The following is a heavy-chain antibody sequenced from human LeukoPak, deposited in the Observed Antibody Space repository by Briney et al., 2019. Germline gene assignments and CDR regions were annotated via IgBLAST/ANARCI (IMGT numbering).Heavy chain of an antibody. Sequence: AGGSLRLSCAASGFTFSSYAMSWVRQAPGKGLEWVSAISGSGGSTYYADSVKGRFTISRDNSKNTLYLQMNSLRAEDTAVYYCAKDLSKTPFYGDYAPGVDIWGQGTMVTVSS. V-gene: IGHV3-23*01. CDR1: GFTFSSYA. J-gene: IGHJ3*02. CDR3: AKDLSKTPFYGDYAPGVDI. CDR2: ISGSGGST. D-gene: IGHD4-17*01.